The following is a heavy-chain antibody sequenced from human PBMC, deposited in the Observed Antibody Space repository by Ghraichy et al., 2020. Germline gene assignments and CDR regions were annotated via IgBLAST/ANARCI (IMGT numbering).Heavy chain of an antibody. CDR3: ARESSTSCCPFDY. J-gene: IGHJ4*02. CDR1: GFTFSSYG. Sequence: GESLNISCAASGFTFSSYGMHWVRQAPGKGLEWVAVIWYDGSNKYYADSVKGRFTISRDNSKNTLYLQMNSLRAEDTAVYYCARESSTSCCPFDYWGQGTLVTVSS. CDR2: IWYDGSNK. D-gene: IGHD2-2*01. V-gene: IGHV3-33*01.